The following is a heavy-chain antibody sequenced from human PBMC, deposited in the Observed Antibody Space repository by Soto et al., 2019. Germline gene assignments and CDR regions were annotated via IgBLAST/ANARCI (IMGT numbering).Heavy chain of an antibody. Sequence: ASVKVSCKASGYTFTSYGISWVRQAPGQGLDWMGWISAYNGNTKYAQDLQGRVTMTTDTSTSTAYMELRSLRSDDTAVYYCARGKKRYQLLWRYYYGMDVWGQGTTVTVSS. J-gene: IGHJ6*02. D-gene: IGHD2-2*01. CDR1: GYTFTSYG. CDR3: ARGKKRYQLLWRYYYGMDV. CDR2: ISAYNGNT. V-gene: IGHV1-18*01.